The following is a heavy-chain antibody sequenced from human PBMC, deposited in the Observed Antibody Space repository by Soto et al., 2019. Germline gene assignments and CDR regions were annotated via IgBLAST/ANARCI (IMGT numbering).Heavy chain of an antibody. CDR3: ERPENMNRGGVDVFDV. D-gene: IGHD3-10*01. Sequence: PSETLSLTCIVSGDSISGYYWTWIRQPPGKGLEWIGYIYYRGSSHYSPSLKSRVSMSVDTSRNQFSLKLISVTAAETAVYYCERPENMNRGGVDVFDVWGPGTVVTVSS. V-gene: IGHV4-59*13. J-gene: IGHJ3*01. CDR2: IYYRGSS. CDR1: GDSISGYY.